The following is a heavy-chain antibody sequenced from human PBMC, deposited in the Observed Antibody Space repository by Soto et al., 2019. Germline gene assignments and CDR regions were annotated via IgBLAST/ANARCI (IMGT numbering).Heavy chain of an antibody. Sequence: SETLSLTCTVSGGSISSSSYYWGWIRQPPGKGLEWIGSIYYSGSTYYNPSLKSRVTISVDTSKNQFSLKLSSVTAADTAVYYCARHIGERIVATIFSAGGWFDPWGQGTLVTVSS. CDR2: IYYSGST. J-gene: IGHJ5*02. CDR3: ARHIGERIVATIFSAGGWFDP. V-gene: IGHV4-39*01. D-gene: IGHD5-12*01. CDR1: GGSISSSSYY.